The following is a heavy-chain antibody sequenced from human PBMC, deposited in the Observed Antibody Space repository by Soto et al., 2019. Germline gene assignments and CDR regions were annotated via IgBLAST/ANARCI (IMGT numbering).Heavy chain of an antibody. CDR1: GFTFDDYA. V-gene: IGHV3-20*04. CDR3: ARGSGEFNNFYYYMDV. D-gene: IGHD3-10*01. CDR2: INWNGGRM. Sequence: GGSLRLSCAASGFTFDDYAMNWVRQAPGRGLEWVSSINWNGGRMGYADSVKGRFSSSRDNAKNSLYLQMNSLRAEDTALYYCARGSGEFNNFYYYMDVWGKGTTVTVSS. J-gene: IGHJ6*03.